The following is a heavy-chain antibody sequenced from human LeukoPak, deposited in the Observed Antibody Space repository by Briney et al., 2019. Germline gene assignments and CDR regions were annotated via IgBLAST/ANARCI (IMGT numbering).Heavy chain of an antibody. V-gene: IGHV3-23*01. J-gene: IGHJ4*02. CDR1: GFTFSSYV. D-gene: IGHD3-9*01. Sequence: GGSLRLSCAASGFTFSSYVMSWVRQAPGKGLEWVSAISGSDDSTYYADSVKGRFTISRDNSKNTLYLQMNSLRAEDTAVYYCASSYYDILTGYSHFDYWGQGTLVTVSS. CDR2: ISGSDDST. CDR3: ASSYYDILTGYSHFDY.